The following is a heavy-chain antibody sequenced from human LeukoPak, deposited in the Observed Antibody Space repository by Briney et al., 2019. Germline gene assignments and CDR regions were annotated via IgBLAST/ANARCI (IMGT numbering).Heavy chain of an antibody. CDR2: ISGSGGST. Sequence: GGSLRLSCAASGFTFTTYAMSWVRQAPGKGLEWVSAISGSGGSTYYADSVKGRFTISRDNSKNTLYLQMNSLRAEDTAVYYCASPLYDYVWGSYPRDAFDIWGQGTMVTVSS. D-gene: IGHD3-16*02. CDR3: ASPLYDYVWGSYPRDAFDI. V-gene: IGHV3-23*01. J-gene: IGHJ3*02. CDR1: GFTFTTYA.